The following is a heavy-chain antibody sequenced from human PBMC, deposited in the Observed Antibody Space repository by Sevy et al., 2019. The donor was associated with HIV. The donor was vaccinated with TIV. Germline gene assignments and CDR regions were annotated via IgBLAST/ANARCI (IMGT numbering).Heavy chain of an antibody. J-gene: IGHJ3*02. Sequence: ASVKVSCKASGGTLKNFAVNWVRLAPGQGLEWMGRVIPVSGASNYIPKYRGRITLTADESTGTAYMELRRLRSDDTAVYYCAAKFDTTGYYRGSDIWGQGTRVTVSS. D-gene: IGHD3-22*01. V-gene: IGHV1-69*13. CDR2: VIPVSGAS. CDR3: AAKFDTTGYYRGSDI. CDR1: GGTLKNFA.